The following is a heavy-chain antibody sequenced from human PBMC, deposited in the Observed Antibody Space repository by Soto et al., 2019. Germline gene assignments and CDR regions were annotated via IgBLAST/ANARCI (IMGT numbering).Heavy chain of an antibody. V-gene: IGHV1-69*13. D-gene: IGHD5-12*01. CDR3: ARPSVEMATISAFDI. CDR1: GGTFSSYA. J-gene: IGHJ3*02. Sequence: SVKVSCKASGGTFSSYAISWVRQAPGQGLEWMGGIIPIFGTANYAQKFQGRVTITADESTSTAYMELSSLRSEDTAVYYCARPSVEMATISAFDIWGQGTMVTVSS. CDR2: IIPIFGTA.